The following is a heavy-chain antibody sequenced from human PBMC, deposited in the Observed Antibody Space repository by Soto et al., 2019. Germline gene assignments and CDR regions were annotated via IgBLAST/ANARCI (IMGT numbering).Heavy chain of an antibody. Sequence: GGSLRLSCAASGFTFSSYSMNWVRQAPGKGLEWVSSISSSSSYIYYADSVKGRFTISRDNAKNSLYLQMNSLRAEDTAVYYCARLTGATEYYYYGMDVWGQGTTVTVSS. V-gene: IGHV3-21*01. J-gene: IGHJ6*02. D-gene: IGHD1-20*01. CDR2: ISSSSSYI. CDR3: ARLTGATEYYYYGMDV. CDR1: GFTFSSYS.